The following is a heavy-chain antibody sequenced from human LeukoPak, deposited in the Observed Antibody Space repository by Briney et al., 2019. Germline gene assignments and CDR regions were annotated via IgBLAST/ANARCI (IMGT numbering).Heavy chain of an antibody. V-gene: IGHV4-61*02. Sequence: SETLSLTCTVSGGSISSGSYYWSWIRQPAGKGLEWIGRIYTSGSTNHNPSLKSRVTISVDTSKNQFSLKLSSVTAADTAVYYCAREYYDSSGYSRGFDYWGQGTLVTVSS. CDR2: IYTSGST. CDR1: GGSISSGSYY. CDR3: AREYYDSSGYSRGFDY. J-gene: IGHJ4*02. D-gene: IGHD3-22*01.